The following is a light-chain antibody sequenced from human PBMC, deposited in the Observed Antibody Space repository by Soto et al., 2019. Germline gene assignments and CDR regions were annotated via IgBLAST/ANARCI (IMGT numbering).Light chain of an antibody. V-gene: IGKV3-15*01. CDR2: AAS. Sequence: EIVMTQSPATLSVCPGEGATLSCRASQSVSSNLAWYQHKPGQAPRLLVFAASTSATGIPARFSGSGSGTQFSLSISSLQSEDFAVYYCQQYNDWPRTFGQGTKVDI. CDR1: QSVSSN. J-gene: IGKJ1*01. CDR3: QQYNDWPRT.